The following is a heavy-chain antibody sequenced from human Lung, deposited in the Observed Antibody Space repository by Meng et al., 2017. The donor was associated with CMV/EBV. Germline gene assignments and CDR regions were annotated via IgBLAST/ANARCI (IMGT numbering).Heavy chain of an antibody. D-gene: IGHD3-16*01. CDR2: INTSVGYT. CDR1: GYTFTNYY. Sequence: QLVQSGGEVKKPGASVKVSCKASGYTFTNYYMPWVRQAPGQGLEWMGIINTSVGYTSHAQKFQGRVTMTRDTSTSTVHMEVSSLRSADTAVYYCARASRVLGGFDYWGQGTLVTVSS. CDR3: ARASRVLGGFDY. V-gene: IGHV1-46*01. J-gene: IGHJ4*02.